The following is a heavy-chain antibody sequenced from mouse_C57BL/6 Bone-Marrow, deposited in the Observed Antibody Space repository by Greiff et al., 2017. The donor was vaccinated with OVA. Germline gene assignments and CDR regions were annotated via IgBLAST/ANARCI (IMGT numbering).Heavy chain of an antibody. CDR3: ARWVITTVVTSYVDY. D-gene: IGHD1-1*01. CDR1: GYTFTSYW. Sequence: VQLQQPGAELVKPGASVKMSCKASGYTFTSYWITWVKQRPGQGLEWIGDIYPGSGSTNYNEKFKSKATLTVDRSSSTAYMQLSSLTSEDSAVYYCARWVITTVVTSYVDYWGQGTTLTVSS. V-gene: IGHV1-55*01. J-gene: IGHJ2*01. CDR2: IYPGSGST.